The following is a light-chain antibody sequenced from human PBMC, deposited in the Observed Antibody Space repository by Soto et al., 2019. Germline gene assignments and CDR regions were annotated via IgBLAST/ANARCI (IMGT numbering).Light chain of an antibody. J-gene: IGLJ1*01. CDR3: SSYTSSSTYV. CDR1: SSDFGSYNR. Sequence: QSALTQPPSVSGSPGQSVTISCTGTSSDFGSYNRVSWYQQPPGTAPKLIIYEVISRPSGVPDRFSGSRSGNTASLTISGLQAEDEADYYCSSYTSSSTYVFGTGTKVTVL. V-gene: IGLV2-18*02. CDR2: EVI.